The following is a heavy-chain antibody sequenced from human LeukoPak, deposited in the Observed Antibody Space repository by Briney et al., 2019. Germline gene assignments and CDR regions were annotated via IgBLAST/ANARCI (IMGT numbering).Heavy chain of an antibody. CDR2: IYYSGST. CDR1: GGSISSSSYY. Sequence: PSETLSLTCTVPGGSISSSSYYWGWIRQPPGKGLEWIGSIYYSGSTHYNPSLKSRVIISVDTSKNQISLKVSSVTAADTAVYFCARDAGYSNGWDYWGQGTLVPVSS. D-gene: IGHD6-19*01. CDR3: ARDAGYSNGWDY. V-gene: IGHV4-39*02. J-gene: IGHJ4*02.